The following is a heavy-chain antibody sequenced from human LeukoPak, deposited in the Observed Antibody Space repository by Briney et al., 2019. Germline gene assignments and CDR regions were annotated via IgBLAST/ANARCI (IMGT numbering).Heavy chain of an antibody. J-gene: IGHJ6*03. V-gene: IGHV3-21*01. CDR1: GFTFSSYS. CDR2: ISSGSSYI. D-gene: IGHD2-15*01. Sequence: GGSLRLSCAASGFTFSSYSMNWVRQAPGKGLEWVSSISSGSSYIYYADSVKGRFTISRDNAKNSLYLQMNSLRAEDTAVYYCARGGSCSGGSCYSVYRSHYYYMDVWGRGTTVTVSS. CDR3: ARGGSCSGGSCYSVYRSHYYYMDV.